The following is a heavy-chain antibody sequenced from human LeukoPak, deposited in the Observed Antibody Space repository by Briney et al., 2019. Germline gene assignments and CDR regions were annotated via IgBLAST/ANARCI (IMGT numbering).Heavy chain of an antibody. CDR2: ISCSGTNT. D-gene: IGHD4-11*01. CDR1: GFTFSSHA. V-gene: IGHV3-23*01. Sequence: PGGSLRLSCAASGFTFSSHAMSWVRQAPGMGLEWVAAISCSGTNTYYVDSVKGRFTISRDSSKNTLHLQMDSLRAEDTAVYYCAKDWPVSGDHYSPFDYWGQGTLITVSS. CDR3: AKDWPVSGDHYSPFDY. J-gene: IGHJ4*02.